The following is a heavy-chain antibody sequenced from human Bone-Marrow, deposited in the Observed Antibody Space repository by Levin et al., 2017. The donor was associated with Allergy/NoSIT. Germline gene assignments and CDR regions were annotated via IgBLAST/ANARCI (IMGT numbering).Heavy chain of an antibody. CDR1: GYTFTSYD. V-gene: IGHV1-8*01. D-gene: IGHD2-8*01. CDR2: LNPASGNR. Sequence: PGESLKISCQASGYTFTSYDINWVRQATGQGLEWMGWLNPASGNRGYAQKFQGRVTMTRNTSISTAYMERSSLRSDDTAVYYWAKASFRYCTNDVCFSYYGLDVWGQGTTVTVSS. J-gene: IGHJ6*02. CDR3: AKASFRYCTNDVCFSYYGLDV.